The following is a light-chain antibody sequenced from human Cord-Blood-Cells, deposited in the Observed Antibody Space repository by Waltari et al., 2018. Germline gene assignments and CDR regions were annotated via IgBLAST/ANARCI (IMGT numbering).Light chain of an antibody. CDR1: SSDVGGYNY. V-gene: IGLV2-14*01. J-gene: IGLJ3*02. Sequence: QSALTQPASVSGSPGQSITISCPGTSSDVGGYNYVSWYQQHPGKAPKLMIYDVSTRPPGVSNRVSGSKSGNTASLTISGLQAEDEADYYCSSYTGSSTWVFGGGTKLTVL. CDR2: DVS. CDR3: SSYTGSSTWV.